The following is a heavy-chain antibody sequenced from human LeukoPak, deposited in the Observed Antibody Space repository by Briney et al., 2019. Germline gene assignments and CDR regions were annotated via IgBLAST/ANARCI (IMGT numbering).Heavy chain of an antibody. D-gene: IGHD5-12*01. CDR2: ISGSGGST. J-gene: IGHJ3*02. V-gene: IGHV3-23*01. CDR3: ARAYSGYDFAPGDAFDI. CDR1: GFTFSSYA. Sequence: GGSLRLSCAASGFTFSSYAMSWVRRAPGKGLEWVSAISGSGGSTYYADSVKGRFTISRDNSKNTLYLQMNSLRAEDTAVYYCARAYSGYDFAPGDAFDIWGQGTMVTVSS.